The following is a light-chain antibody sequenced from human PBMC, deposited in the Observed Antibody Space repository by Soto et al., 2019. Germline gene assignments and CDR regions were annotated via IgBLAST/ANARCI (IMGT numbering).Light chain of an antibody. CDR3: QQYNNWPRAN. CDR1: QSISSN. J-gene: IGKJ4*01. CDR2: RTS. V-gene: IGKV3-15*01. Sequence: EIVITQSPATLSVSPGERATLSCRASQSISSNLAWYQQKPGQAPRLLMFRTSSRATGFPARFSGSGSGTEFNLTISSLXSEDFGVYYCQQYNNWPRANFGGGTKVDIK.